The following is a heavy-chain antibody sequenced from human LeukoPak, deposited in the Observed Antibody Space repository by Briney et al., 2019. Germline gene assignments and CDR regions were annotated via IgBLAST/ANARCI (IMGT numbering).Heavy chain of an antibody. J-gene: IGHJ4*02. Sequence: GGSLRLSCAASGFTFSGSAMHWVRQASGKGLEWVGRIRSKANSYATAYAASVKDRFTISRDDSKNTAYLQMNSLKTEDTAVYYCTRYGSGSYFVYWGQGTLVTVSS. CDR2: IRSKANSYAT. CDR3: TRYGSGSYFVY. V-gene: IGHV3-73*01. D-gene: IGHD3-10*01. CDR1: GFTFSGSA.